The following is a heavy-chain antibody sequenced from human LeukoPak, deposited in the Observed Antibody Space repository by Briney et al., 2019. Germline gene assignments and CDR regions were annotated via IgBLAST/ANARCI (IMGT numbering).Heavy chain of an antibody. CDR3: ARDDSPDTSDSFLDAYAI. CDR1: GFTSSVDW. Sequence: GGSLRLSCAPSGFTSSVDWTGWVRPAPEEGREWVRNIIQDGKEKNYMDSVKARFTISRDNAKNSLYRQMTSLRAEDTAVYYCARDDSPDTSDSFLDAYAIWGQGTLVTVSS. D-gene: IGHD3-3*01. J-gene: IGHJ3*02. V-gene: IGHV3-7*03. CDR2: IIQDGKEK.